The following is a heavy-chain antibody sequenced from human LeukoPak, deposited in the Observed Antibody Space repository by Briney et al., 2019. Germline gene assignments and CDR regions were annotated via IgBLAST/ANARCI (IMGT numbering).Heavy chain of an antibody. CDR3: ARGGVLLAGKKFDY. D-gene: IGHD6-13*01. V-gene: IGHV3-23*01. CDR1: GLIFSRYV. CDR2: ISVSGGST. J-gene: IGHJ4*02. Sequence: PGGSLRLSCVASGLIFSRYVMSWVRQAPGKGLEWVSGISVSGGSTYYADSVKGRFTISRDNSKNTLCLQMNSRRAEDTAVYYCARGGVLLAGKKFDYWGQGILVTVSS.